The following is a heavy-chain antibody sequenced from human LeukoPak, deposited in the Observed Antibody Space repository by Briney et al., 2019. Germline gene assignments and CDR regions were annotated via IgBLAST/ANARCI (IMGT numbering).Heavy chain of an antibody. J-gene: IGHJ3*02. CDR3: ARGGRLGAFDI. CDR2: IDSDESRI. D-gene: IGHD3-16*01. V-gene: IGHV3-74*01. Sequence: GGSLRLSCAAAGFTLSSDWMHWVRQAPGKGLVWVSRIDSDESRIWYADSVRGRFTISRDIAKNTLFLQMDSLRVEDTAVYYCARGGRLGAFDIWGQGTMVIVSS. CDR1: GFTLSSDW.